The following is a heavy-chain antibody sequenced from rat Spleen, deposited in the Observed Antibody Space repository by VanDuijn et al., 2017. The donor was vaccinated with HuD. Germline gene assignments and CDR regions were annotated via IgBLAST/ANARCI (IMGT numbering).Heavy chain of an antibody. CDR3: ARRVPPFDY. J-gene: IGHJ2*01. Sequence: QVQLKESGPGLVQPSQTLSLTCTVSGFSLASKRLSWVGPPPAKGREWVGAVQSGGNTYYNSGMKTRLNISRDTSKSQVFLKMNSLQTEDTAMYFCARRVPPFDYWGQGVMVTVSS. V-gene: IGHV2S12*01. D-gene: IGHD1-4*01. CDR2: VQSGGNT. CDR1: GFSLASKR.